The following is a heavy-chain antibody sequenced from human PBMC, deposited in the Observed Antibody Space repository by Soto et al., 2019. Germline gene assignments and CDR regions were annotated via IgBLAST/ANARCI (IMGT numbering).Heavy chain of an antibody. D-gene: IGHD1-26*01. CDR3: ARPGMELRGGFDY. J-gene: IGHJ4*02. V-gene: IGHV4-39*01. CDR1: GGSISSSSYY. CDR2: IYYSGST. Sequence: SETLSLTCTVSGGSISSSSYYWGWIRQPPGKGLEWIGSIYYSGSTYYNPSLKSRVTISVDTSRNQFSLKLGSVTAADTAVYYCARPGMELRGGFDYWGQGTLVTVSS.